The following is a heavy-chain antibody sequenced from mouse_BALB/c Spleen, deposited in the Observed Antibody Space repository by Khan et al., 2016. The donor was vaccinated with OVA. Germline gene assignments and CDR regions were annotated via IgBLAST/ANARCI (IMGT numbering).Heavy chain of an antibody. CDR3: ARSFHYGSSTWFAY. CDR2: IDPYDSYT. V-gene: IGHV1-69*02. J-gene: IGHJ3*01. Sequence: QVQLQQPGAELVKPGASVKLSCTASGYPLTSYWLHWVKQRPGQGLEWIGEIDPYDSYTNYNQKFKGKATLTLDKSSSTTYMQLSSLTSEDSAVYYCARSFHYGSSTWFAYWGQGTLVTVSA. CDR1: GYPLTSYW. D-gene: IGHD1-1*01.